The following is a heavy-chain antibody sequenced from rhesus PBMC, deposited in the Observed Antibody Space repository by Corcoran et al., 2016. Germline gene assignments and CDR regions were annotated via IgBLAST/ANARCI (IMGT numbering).Heavy chain of an antibody. V-gene: IGHV3S4*01. J-gene: IGHJ4*01. CDR3: TRTVYGGNYFDY. CDR2: ISNNGKTR. Sequence: RLSCVASGFPFSSYDMSWVRQALGKGLGWVTSISNNGKTRCSADSVKGRFTISRDNAKNAVYLQRNSLKTEGTAVYYWTRTVYGGNYFDYWGQGVLVTVSS. D-gene: IGHD6-25*01. CDR1: GFPFSSYD.